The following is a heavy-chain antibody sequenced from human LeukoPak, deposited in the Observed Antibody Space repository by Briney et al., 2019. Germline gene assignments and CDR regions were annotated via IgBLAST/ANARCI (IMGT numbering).Heavy chain of an antibody. CDR3: ATDRRYCSSTSCPRWDV. Sequence: GASVKVSCKVSGYTLTELSMHWVRQAPGKGLEWMGDFDPEDGETIYAQKFQGRVTMTEDTSTDTAYMELNSLRSEDTAVYYCATDRRYCSSTSCPRWDVWGKGTTVTVSS. J-gene: IGHJ6*04. CDR1: GYTLTELS. D-gene: IGHD2-2*01. CDR2: FDPEDGET. V-gene: IGHV1-24*01.